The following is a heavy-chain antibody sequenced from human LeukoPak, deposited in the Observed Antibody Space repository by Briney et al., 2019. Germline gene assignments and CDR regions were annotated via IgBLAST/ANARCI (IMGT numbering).Heavy chain of an antibody. V-gene: IGHV1-46*01. CDR1: GGTFSSYA. J-gene: IGHJ4*02. CDR2: INPSGGST. CDR3: ARARVGATYYFDY. D-gene: IGHD1-26*01. Sequence: ASVKVSCKASGGTFSSYAISWVRQAPGQGLEWMGIINPSGGSTSYAQKFQGRVTMTRDTSTSTVYMELSSLRSEDTAVYYCARARVGATYYFDYWGQGTLVTVSS.